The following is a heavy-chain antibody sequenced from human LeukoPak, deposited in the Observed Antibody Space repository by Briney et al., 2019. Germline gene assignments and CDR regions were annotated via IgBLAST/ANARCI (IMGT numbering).Heavy chain of an antibody. CDR2: IYTSGST. Sequence: PSETLSLTCTVSGGSISSYYWSWIRQPAGKGLEWIGRIYTSGSTNYNPSLKSRVTISVDTSKNQFSLKLSSVTAADTAVYYCAREGRLLWFGELSPRWFDPWGQGTLVTVSS. D-gene: IGHD3-10*01. J-gene: IGHJ5*02. CDR3: AREGRLLWFGELSPRWFDP. V-gene: IGHV4-4*07. CDR1: GGSISSYY.